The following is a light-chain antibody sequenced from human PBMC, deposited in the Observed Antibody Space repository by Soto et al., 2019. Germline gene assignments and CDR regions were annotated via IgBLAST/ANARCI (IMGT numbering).Light chain of an antibody. CDR2: NSS. CDR3: QQYRDLPQS. J-gene: IGKJ1*01. CDR1: QTVRNNY. V-gene: IGKV3-20*01. Sequence: EIVLTQSPGTLSLSPGERATLSCRASQTVRNNYLAWYQQKPGQAPRLPIYNSSTRPTGIPDRFSGSGSGTDFTLTISRLEPEDFALYFCQQYRDLPQSFGQGTRVEIK.